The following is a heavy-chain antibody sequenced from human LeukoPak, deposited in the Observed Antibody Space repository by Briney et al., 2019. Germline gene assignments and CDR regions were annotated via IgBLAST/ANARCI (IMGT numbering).Heavy chain of an antibody. V-gene: IGHV4-39*07. J-gene: IGHJ4*02. Sequence: SETLSLTCTVSGGSISSSSYYWGWIRQPPGKGLEWVGNIYYSGTTYYNPSLKSRVTISVDTSKNQFSLKLSSVTAADTAVYYCVRGGAYGSNDHPLFDFWGQGTLVTVSS. CDR2: IYYSGTT. CDR3: VRGGAYGSNDHPLFDF. CDR1: GGSISSSSYY. D-gene: IGHD2-15*01.